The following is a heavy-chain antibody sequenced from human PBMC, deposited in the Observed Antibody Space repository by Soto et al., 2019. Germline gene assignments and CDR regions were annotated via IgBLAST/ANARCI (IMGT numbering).Heavy chain of an antibody. CDR2: IYYSGST. Sequence: SETLSLTCTVSGGSISSGGYYWSWIRQHPGKGLEWIGYIYYSGSTYYNPSLKSRVTISVDTSKNQFSLKLSSVTAADTAVYYCAREGSGIPAAITYYYYYGMDVWGQGTTVTVSS. J-gene: IGHJ6*02. V-gene: IGHV4-31*03. D-gene: IGHD2-2*01. CDR3: AREGSGIPAAITYYYYYGMDV. CDR1: GGSISSGGYY.